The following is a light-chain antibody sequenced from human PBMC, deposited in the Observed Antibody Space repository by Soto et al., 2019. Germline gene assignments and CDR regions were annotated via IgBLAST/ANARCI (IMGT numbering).Light chain of an antibody. V-gene: IGKV1-39*01. Sequence: IRMTESPSYVSAPVRHRVPITCRPSQSIDTHLNWYQHHPGKAHIALSDEASNLQSGVTSRCSGSGSGTDFTLTISGLQPDDSATYSCHQTYSPPDTVGQGTKVEIK. CDR1: QSIDTH. J-gene: IGKJ1*01. CDR3: HQTYSPPDT. CDR2: EAS.